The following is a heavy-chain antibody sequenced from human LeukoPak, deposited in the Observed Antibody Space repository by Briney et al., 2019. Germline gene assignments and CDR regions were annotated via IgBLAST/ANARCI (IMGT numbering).Heavy chain of an antibody. CDR3: TTVAAAGMTDY. V-gene: IGHV3-15*01. J-gene: IGHJ4*01. Sequence: GGSLRLSCAASGFTFSSYAMSWVRQAPGKGLEWVGRIKSKTDGGTTDYAAPVKGRFSISRDDSKNTLYLQMNSLKTEDTAVYYCTTVAAAGMTDYWGHGTLVTVSS. CDR2: IKSKTDGGTT. D-gene: IGHD6-13*01. CDR1: GFTFSSYA.